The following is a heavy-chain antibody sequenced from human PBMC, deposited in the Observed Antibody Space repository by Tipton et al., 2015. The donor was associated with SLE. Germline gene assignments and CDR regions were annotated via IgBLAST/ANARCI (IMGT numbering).Heavy chain of an antibody. V-gene: IGHV4-61*09. D-gene: IGHD4-17*01. Sequence: TLSLTCTVSGDSISSGSFYWHWIRQPAGKALEWIGQIYTSGTTHYNPSLKSRVTISLDTSRNQFSLKLTSVTAADTAVYYCAVTRINYFDPWGQGTLVTVSS. CDR2: IYTSGTT. CDR3: AVTRINYFDP. J-gene: IGHJ5*02. CDR1: GDSISSGSFY.